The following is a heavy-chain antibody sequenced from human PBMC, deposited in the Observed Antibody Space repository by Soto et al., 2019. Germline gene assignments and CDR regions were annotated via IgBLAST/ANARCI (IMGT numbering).Heavy chain of an antibody. Sequence: PGGSLSLSCAASGFTFNTYAMNWVRQVPGKGLEWVASISGGGGSTYYADSVKGRFTISRDTSKNTLYLQMNSLSAEDTAVYYCAKGFIVVVTAIRPDDNFDVWGQGTMVTVSS. CDR1: GFTFNTYA. J-gene: IGHJ3*01. CDR2: ISGGGGST. D-gene: IGHD2-21*02. CDR3: AKGFIVVVTAIRPDDNFDV. V-gene: IGHV3-23*01.